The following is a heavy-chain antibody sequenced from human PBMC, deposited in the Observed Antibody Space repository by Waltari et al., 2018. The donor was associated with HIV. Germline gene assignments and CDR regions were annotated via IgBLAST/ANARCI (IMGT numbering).Heavy chain of an antibody. D-gene: IGHD4-17*01. CDR1: GFKVSRDY. CDR2: LYVPTTGTDR. CDR3: VRGSLMTTAAP. J-gene: IGHJ5*02. Sequence: EVQLVESGGGLFRPGGSLRLSCAVSGFKVSRDYMPGVRQPPGKGLEWVSTLYVPTTGTDRFYAPSVKGRFTISRDNSENTLYLQMSGLRAEDTAIYYCVRGSLMTTAAPWGQGTLVTVSS. V-gene: IGHV3-53*03.